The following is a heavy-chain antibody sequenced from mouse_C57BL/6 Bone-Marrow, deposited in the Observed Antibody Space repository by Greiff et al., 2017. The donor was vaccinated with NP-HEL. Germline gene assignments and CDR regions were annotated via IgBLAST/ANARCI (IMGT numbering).Heavy chain of an antibody. CDR3: ARTGSRTYYAMDY. CDR1: GYTFTSYW. Sequence: QVQLKQPGAELVKPGASVKLSCKASGYTFTSYWMHWVKQRPGQGLEWIGMIHPNSGSTNYNEKFKSKATLTVDKSSSTAYMQLSSLTSEDSAVYYCARTGSRTYYAMDYWGQGTSVTVSS. D-gene: IGHD1-1*01. J-gene: IGHJ4*01. V-gene: IGHV1-64*01. CDR2: IHPNSGST.